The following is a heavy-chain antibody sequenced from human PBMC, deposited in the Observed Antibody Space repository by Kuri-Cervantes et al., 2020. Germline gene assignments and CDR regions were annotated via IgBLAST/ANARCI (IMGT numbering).Heavy chain of an antibody. CDR1: GLTLCAYY. J-gene: IGHJ4*02. CDR2: ISSSGSTI. D-gene: IGHD2-2*01. Sequence: GESLKIYCAASGLTLCAYYMSWIRQAPGKGLEWVSYISSSGSTIYYADSVKGRFTISRDNAKNSLYLQMNSLRAEDTAVYYCASSSTSCSTCYFDYWGQGTLVTVSS. V-gene: IGHV3-11*01. CDR3: ASSSTSCSTCYFDY.